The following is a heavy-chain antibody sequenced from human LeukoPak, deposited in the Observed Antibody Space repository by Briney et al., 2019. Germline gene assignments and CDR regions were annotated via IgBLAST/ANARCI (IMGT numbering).Heavy chain of an antibody. CDR3: ARAGDCTNGICYTADFDY. CDR1: GFTFSTYA. J-gene: IGHJ4*02. V-gene: IGHV3-30-3*01. D-gene: IGHD2-8*01. CDR2: ISYDGSNK. Sequence: GALRLSCAASGFTFSTYAMHWVRQAPGKGLEWVAVISYDGSNKYYADSVKGRFTISRDNSKNTLYLQMNSLRVEDTAVYYCARAGDCTNGICYTADFDYWGQGTLVTVSS.